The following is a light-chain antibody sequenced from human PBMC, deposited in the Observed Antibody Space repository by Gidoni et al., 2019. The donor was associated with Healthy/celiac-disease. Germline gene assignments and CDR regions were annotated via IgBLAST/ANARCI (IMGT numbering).Light chain of an antibody. Sequence: QSALSQPAPVSRSPGPSITISCTGTSSDVGGYNYVSWYQQHPGKAPKRMIYDVSNRPSGVSNRFSGSKSGNTASLTISGLQAEDEADYYCSSYTSSSTRVFGTGTKVTVL. J-gene: IGLJ1*01. CDR2: DVS. CDR3: SSYTSSSTRV. V-gene: IGLV2-14*03. CDR1: SSDVGGYNY.